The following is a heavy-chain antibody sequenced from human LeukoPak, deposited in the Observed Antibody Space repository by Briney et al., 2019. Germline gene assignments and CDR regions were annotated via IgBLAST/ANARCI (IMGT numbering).Heavy chain of an antibody. V-gene: IGHV1-24*01. J-gene: IGHJ3*02. CDR3: ATDSMTTVTTGAFDI. D-gene: IGHD4-17*01. Sequence: GASVTVSFKVSGYTLTELSMHWVRQAPGKGLEWMGGFDPEDGETIYAQKFQGRVTITEDTSTDTAYMELSSLRSEDTAVYYCATDSMTTVTTGAFDIWGQGTMVTVSS. CDR2: FDPEDGET. CDR1: GYTLTELS.